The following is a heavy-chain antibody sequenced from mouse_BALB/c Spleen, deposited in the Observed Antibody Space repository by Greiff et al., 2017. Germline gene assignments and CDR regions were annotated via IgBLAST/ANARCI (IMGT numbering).Heavy chain of an antibody. V-gene: IGHV3-2*02. D-gene: IGHD2-4*01. CDR1: GYSITSDYA. J-gene: IGHJ3*01. CDR2: ISYSGSP. CDR3: ARAMITQFAY. Sequence: VQLKESGPGLVKPSQSLSLTCTVTGYSITSDYAWNWIRLFPGNKLEWMGYISYSGSPSYNPSLKSRISITRDTSKNQFFLQLNSVTTEDTATYYCARAMITQFAYWGQGTLVTVSA.